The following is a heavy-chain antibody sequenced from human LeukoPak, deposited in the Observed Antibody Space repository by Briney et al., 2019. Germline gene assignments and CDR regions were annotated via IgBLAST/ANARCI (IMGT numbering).Heavy chain of an antibody. CDR1: GCTFTGYY. D-gene: IGHD6-25*01. Sequence: AASVTVSCTASGCTFTGYYMHWGRQGPGQGLEWMGWMNPNSGGTNYDQTFQGRVTMTRDTSISTAYMELSRLRSADTAVYYCARGPSGIWYMDVWGKGTTVTVSS. CDR3: ARGPSGIWYMDV. CDR2: MNPNSGGT. V-gene: IGHV1-2*02. J-gene: IGHJ6*03.